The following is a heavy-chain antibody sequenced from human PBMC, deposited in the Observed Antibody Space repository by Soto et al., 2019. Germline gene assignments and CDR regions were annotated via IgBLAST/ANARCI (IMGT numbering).Heavy chain of an antibody. CDR1: GGSISSSSYY. CDR3: ARLLSSSYFVFGIDP. V-gene: IGHV4-39*01. D-gene: IGHD6-6*01. CDR2: IYYSGST. J-gene: IGHJ5*02. Sequence: SETLSLICTVSGGSISSSSYYWGWIRQPPGMGLEWIGSIYYSGSTYYNPSLKSRVTISVDTSKNQFSLKLSSVTAADTAVYYCARLLSSSYFVFGIDPWGQGTLVTVSS.